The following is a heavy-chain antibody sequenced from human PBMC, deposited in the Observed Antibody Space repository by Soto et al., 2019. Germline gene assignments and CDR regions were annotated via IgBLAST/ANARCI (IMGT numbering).Heavy chain of an antibody. CDR2: INHSGST. D-gene: IGHD3-10*01. J-gene: IGHJ6*02. CDR1: GGSFSGYW. Sequence: VQLQQWGAGLLKPSETLSLTCAVYGGSFSGYWWNWIRQPAGKGLEWIGEINHSGSTNYNPSLKSRVTISVDTSKNQFSLKLSSVTAADTAVYYCARVSGFYYYGMDVWGQGTTVTVSS. CDR3: ARVSGFYYYGMDV. V-gene: IGHV4-34*01.